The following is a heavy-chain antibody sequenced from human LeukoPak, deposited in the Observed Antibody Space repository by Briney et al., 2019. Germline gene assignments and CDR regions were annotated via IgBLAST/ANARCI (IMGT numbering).Heavy chain of an antibody. CDR3: ATPAVADADY. V-gene: IGHV3-30*03. CDR1: GFTFSIYT. CDR2: ISYDGSNK. J-gene: IGHJ4*02. Sequence: GGSLRLSCAASGFTFSIYTMNRVRQAPGKGLEWVAVISYDGSNKYYADSVKGRFTISRDNSKNTLYLQMNSLRAEDTAVYYCATPAVADADYWGQGALVTVSS. D-gene: IGHD6-19*01.